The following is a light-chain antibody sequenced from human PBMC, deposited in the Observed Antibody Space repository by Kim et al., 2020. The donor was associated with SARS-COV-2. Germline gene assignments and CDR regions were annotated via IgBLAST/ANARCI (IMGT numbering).Light chain of an antibody. CDR3: QAWDSSTGV. V-gene: IGLV3-1*01. J-gene: IGLJ3*02. CDR2: EDS. CDR1: ELGDKY. Sequence: GSPGQTASITCSGDELGDKYVCWYQQKPGQSPVRVIYEDSRRPSGIPERFLGSNSGNTATLTISGTQAMDEADYYCQAWDSSTGVFGGGTQLTVL.